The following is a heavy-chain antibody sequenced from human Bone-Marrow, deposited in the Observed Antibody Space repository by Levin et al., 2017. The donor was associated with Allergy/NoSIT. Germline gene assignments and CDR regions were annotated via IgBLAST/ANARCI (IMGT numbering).Heavy chain of an antibody. CDR2: ISGSGDKS. CDR3: AKSNSRYGSGYYYMDV. V-gene: IGHV3-23*01. Sequence: GGSLRLSCAASGFTFSSYAMSWVRQAPGEGLDWVSAISGSGDKSHYAYSVKGRFTISRDNSQNTMYLQMNSLRAEDTAVYYCAKSNSRYGSGYYYMDVWGKGTTVTVSS. CDR1: GFTFSSYA. J-gene: IGHJ6*03. D-gene: IGHD6-13*01.